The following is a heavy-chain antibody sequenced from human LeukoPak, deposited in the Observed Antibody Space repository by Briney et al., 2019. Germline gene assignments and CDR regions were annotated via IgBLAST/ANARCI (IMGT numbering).Heavy chain of an antibody. J-gene: IGHJ6*02. CDR3: ARLIDNYYGMDV. CDR2: IYYSGST. D-gene: IGHD3-22*01. V-gene: IGHV4-59*08. Sequence: SETLSLTCTVSGGSISSYYWSWIRQPPGKGLEWIGYIYYSGSTNYNPSLKSRVTISVDTSKNQFSLKLSSVTAADTAVYYCARLIDNYYGMDVWGQGTTVTVSS. CDR1: GGSISSYY.